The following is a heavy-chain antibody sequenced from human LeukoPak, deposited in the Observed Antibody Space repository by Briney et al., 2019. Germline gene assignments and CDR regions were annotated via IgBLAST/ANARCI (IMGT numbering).Heavy chain of an antibody. V-gene: IGHV1-2*06. CDR3: ARSQGYSSGWYRHYYYGMDV. CDR2: MNPNSGGT. CDR1: GYXFTGYY. D-gene: IGHD6-19*01. Sequence: ASVKVSCKASGYXFTGYYIHWVRQAPGQGLEWMGLMNPNSGGTNYAQKFQGRVTMTRDTSISTAYMELSRLRSDDTAVYYCARSQGYSSGWYRHYYYGMDVWGQGTTVTVSS. J-gene: IGHJ6*02.